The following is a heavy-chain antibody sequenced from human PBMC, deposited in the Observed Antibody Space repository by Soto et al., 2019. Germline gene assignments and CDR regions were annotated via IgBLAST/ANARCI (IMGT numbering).Heavy chain of an antibody. CDR3: ARRDYNSAVY. CDR2: INEDGSDK. J-gene: IGHJ4*02. CDR1: GFTFSNYW. D-gene: IGHD1-1*01. Sequence: EVQLVESGGGLALPGGSLRLSCSASGFTFSNYWMNWVRQAPGKGLEWVATINEDGSDKYFVDSVKGRFSSSRDNARNLIYLQMNSLRAEDTAIYYCARRDYNSAVYWGQGTLVTISS. V-gene: IGHV3-7*03.